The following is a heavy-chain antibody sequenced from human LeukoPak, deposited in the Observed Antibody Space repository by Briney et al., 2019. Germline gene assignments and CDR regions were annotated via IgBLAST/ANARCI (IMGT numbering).Heavy chain of an antibody. Sequence: SETLSLTCTVSGDSISSSNYFWGWIRQPPGKGLEWIGSMFYYGSTYYNASLKSRVTISLDTSKKQFSLKLRSVTAADTAVYYCARGGITSLLNWFDPWGQGILVTVSS. D-gene: IGHD3-16*01. CDR2: MFYYGST. V-gene: IGHV4-39*07. CDR3: ARGGITSLLNWFDP. CDR1: GDSISSSNYF. J-gene: IGHJ5*02.